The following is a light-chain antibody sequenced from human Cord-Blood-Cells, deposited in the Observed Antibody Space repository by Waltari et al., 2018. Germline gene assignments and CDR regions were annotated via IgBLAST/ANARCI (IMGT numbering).Light chain of an antibody. CDR2: DAS. V-gene: IGKV1-5*01. Sequence: DIQMTHSPCTLSASVGDRVTTTCRASQSISSWLAWYQQKPGKAPKLLIYDASSLESGVPSRCSGRGSGTEFTLTISSLKPDDFATYYCQQYNSYSRGTFGQGTKREIK. J-gene: IGKJ2*02. CDR1: QSISSW. CDR3: QQYNSYSRGT.